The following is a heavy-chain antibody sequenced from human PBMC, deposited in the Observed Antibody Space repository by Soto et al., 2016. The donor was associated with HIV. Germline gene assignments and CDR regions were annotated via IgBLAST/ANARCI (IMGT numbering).Heavy chain of an antibody. Sequence: QVQLVQSGAEVKKPGASVKVSCKASGYTFTLYGISWVRQAPGQGLEWMGWISAYNGNTHYAQKLQGRVTMTTDTSTSTAYMELRSLRSDDTAVYYCARVYCSGGSCYLFYFDYWAREPWSPSPQ. CDR3: ARVYCSGGSCYLFYFDY. J-gene: IGHJ4*02. CDR2: ISAYNGNT. D-gene: IGHD2-15*01. CDR1: GYTFTLYG. V-gene: IGHV1-18*01.